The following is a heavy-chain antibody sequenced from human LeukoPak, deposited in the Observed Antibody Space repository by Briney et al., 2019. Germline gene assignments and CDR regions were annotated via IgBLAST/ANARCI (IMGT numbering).Heavy chain of an antibody. CDR1: GGSISSSSYY. CDR3: ARGPSSGYDIPFDY. CDR2: IYYSGST. V-gene: IGHV4-39*07. J-gene: IGHJ4*02. D-gene: IGHD5-12*01. Sequence: PSETLSLTCTVSGGSISSSSYYWGWIRQPPGKGLEWIGSIYYSGSTYYNPSLKSRVTISVDTSKNQFSLKLSSVTTADTAVYYCARGPSSGYDIPFDYWGQGTLVTVSS.